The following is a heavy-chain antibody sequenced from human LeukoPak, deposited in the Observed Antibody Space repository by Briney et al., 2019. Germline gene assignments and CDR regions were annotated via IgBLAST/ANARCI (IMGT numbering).Heavy chain of an antibody. J-gene: IGHJ4*02. V-gene: IGHV3-9*01. CDR1: GFTFDDYA. Sequence: PGRSLRLSCAASGFTFDDYAMHWVRHAPGKGLEWVSGISWNSGSIGYADSVKGRFTISRDNAKNSLYLQMNSLRAEDTALYYCAKVAAAGTLFYWGQGTLVTVSS. CDR2: ISWNSGSI. D-gene: IGHD6-13*01. CDR3: AKVAAAGTLFY.